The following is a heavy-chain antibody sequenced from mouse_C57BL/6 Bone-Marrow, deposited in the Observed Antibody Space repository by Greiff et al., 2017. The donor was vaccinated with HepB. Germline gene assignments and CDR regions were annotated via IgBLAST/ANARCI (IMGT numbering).Heavy chain of an antibody. V-gene: IGHV1-69*01. D-gene: IGHD1-1*01. J-gene: IGHJ2*01. CDR1: GYTFTSYW. CDR3: AREGLLQAYFDY. CDR2: IDHSDSYT. Sequence: QVQLQQPGAELVMPGASVKLSCKASGYTFTSYWMHWVKQRPGQGLEWIGEIDHSDSYTNYNQKFKGKSTLTVDKSSSPAYMQLSSLTSEDSAVYYCAREGLLQAYFDYWGQGTTLTVSS.